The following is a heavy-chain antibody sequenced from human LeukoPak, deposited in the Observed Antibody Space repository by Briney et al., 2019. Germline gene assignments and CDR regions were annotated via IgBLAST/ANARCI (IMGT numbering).Heavy chain of an antibody. CDR3: ARGRTRIAAAGDYYGMDV. Sequence: ASVKVSCKASGGTFSSYAISWVRQAPGQGLEWMGRIIPIFGIANYAQKFQGRVTITADKSTSTAYMELSGLRSEDTAVYYCARGRTRIAAAGDYYGMDVWGQGTTVTVSS. D-gene: IGHD6-13*01. CDR2: IIPIFGIA. CDR1: GGTFSSYA. J-gene: IGHJ6*02. V-gene: IGHV1-69*04.